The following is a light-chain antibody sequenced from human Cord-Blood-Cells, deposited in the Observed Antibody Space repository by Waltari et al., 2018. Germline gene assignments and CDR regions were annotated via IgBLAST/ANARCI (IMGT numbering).Light chain of an antibody. CDR2: WAS. Sequence: DIVMTQSPDSLAVSLGERATINCKSSQSVLYSSNNKNYLAWYQQKPGQPPKLLIYWASTRESGVPDRFSGSGSGTDFTLTISSLQAEDVAVYYCQQYYSTPRDGAGIIFGPGTKVDIK. V-gene: IGKV4-1*01. J-gene: IGKJ3*01. CDR1: QSVLYSSNNKNY. CDR3: QQYYSTPRDGAGII.